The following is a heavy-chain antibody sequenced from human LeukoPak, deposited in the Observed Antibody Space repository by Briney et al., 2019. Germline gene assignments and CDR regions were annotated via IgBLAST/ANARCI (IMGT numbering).Heavy chain of an antibody. CDR1: GGSISSYY. CDR3: ARPRIAAAGRGYFDY. V-gene: IGHV4-59*04. CDR2: IYYSGST. J-gene: IGHJ4*02. D-gene: IGHD6-13*01. Sequence: PSETLSLTCTVSGGSISSYYWSWIRQPPGKGLEWIGYIYYSGSTYYNPSLKSRVTISVDTSKNQFSLKLSSVTAADTAVYYCARPRIAAAGRGYFDYWGQGTLVTVSS.